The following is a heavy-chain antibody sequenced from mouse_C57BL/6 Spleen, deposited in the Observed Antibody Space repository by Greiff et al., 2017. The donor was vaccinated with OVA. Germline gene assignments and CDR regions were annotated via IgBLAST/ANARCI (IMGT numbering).Heavy chain of an antibody. D-gene: IGHD2-4*01. CDR1: GYTFTSYW. J-gene: IGHJ2*01. CDR2: IYPGSGST. V-gene: IGHV1-55*01. CDR3: ARSPHYDYNYFDY. Sequence: QVHVKQPGAELVKPGASVKMSCKASGYTFTSYWITWVKQRPGQGLEWIGDIYPGSGSTNYNEKFKSKATLTVDTSSSTAYMQLSSLTSEDSAVYYCARSPHYDYNYFDYWGQGTTLTVSS.